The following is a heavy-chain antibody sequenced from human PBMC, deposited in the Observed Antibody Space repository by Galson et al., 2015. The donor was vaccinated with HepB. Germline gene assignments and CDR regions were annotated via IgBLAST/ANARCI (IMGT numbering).Heavy chain of an antibody. Sequence: SVKVSCKASGYTFTGYYMHWVRQAPGQGLEWMGWINPNSGGTNYAQKFQGRVTMTRDTSISTAYMELSRLRSDDTAVYYCARDLGNVDTAMAIDYWGQGTLVTVSS. D-gene: IGHD5-18*01. CDR3: ARDLGNVDTAMAIDY. CDR1: GYTFTGYY. V-gene: IGHV1-2*02. J-gene: IGHJ4*02. CDR2: INPNSGGT.